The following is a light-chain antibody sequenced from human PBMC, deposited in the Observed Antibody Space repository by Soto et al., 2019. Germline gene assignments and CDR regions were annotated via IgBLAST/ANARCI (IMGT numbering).Light chain of an antibody. CDR3: CSYASDNSWV. CDR2: EVT. Sequence: QSALTQPASVSGSPGQAITISCNGSSSDVGTYNLVSWYQQHPGKAPKLLIYEVTQRPSGVSNAFSGSKSANTASLTISGLQADDEAVYYCCSYASDNSWVFGGGTKLTVL. V-gene: IGLV2-23*02. CDR1: SSDVGTYNL. J-gene: IGLJ3*02.